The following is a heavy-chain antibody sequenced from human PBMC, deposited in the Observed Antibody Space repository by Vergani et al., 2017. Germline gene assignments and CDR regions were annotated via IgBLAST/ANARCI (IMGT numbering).Heavy chain of an antibody. D-gene: IGHD6-13*01. CDR2: IYYSGST. J-gene: IGHJ4*02. CDR1: GDSIRSGVYY. CDR3: ARQGIAAAVEDY. Sequence: QVQLQESGPGLVKPSQTLSLTCTVSGDSIRSGVYYWGWLGQPPGKGLEWIWSIYYSGSTYYNPSLKSRVTISVDTSNNPFSLQLSPVTAAATAVYYCARQGIAAAVEDYWGQGTLVTVSS. V-gene: IGHV4-39*01.